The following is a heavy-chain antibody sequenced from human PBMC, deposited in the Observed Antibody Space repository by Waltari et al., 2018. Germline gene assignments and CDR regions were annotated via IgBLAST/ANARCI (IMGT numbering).Heavy chain of an antibody. Sequence: EVQLVESGGGLVQPGGSLRLSCAASGFTFSSYSMNWVRQAPGKGLEWVSYISSSSSTIYYADSVKGRFTISRDNAKNSLYLQMNSLRAEDTAFYYCAKEWELQWSYWYFDLWGRGTLVTVSS. CDR3: AKEWELQWSYWYFDL. CDR1: GFTFSSYS. J-gene: IGHJ2*01. CDR2: ISSSSSTI. D-gene: IGHD1-26*01. V-gene: IGHV3-48*04.